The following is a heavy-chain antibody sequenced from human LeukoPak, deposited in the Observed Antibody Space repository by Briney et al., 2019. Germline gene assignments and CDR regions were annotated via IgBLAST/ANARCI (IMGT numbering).Heavy chain of an antibody. CDR3: AKEGDRRRVAAADFDY. J-gene: IGHJ4*02. CDR1: GFTFPTYA. CDR2: ISSTGDTT. Sequence: GGSLRLSCAASGFTFPTYALSWVRQAPGKGLEWVSAISSTGDTTYYADSVKGRFTISRDNSKSTLYLQMNSLRVEDTAVYYCAKEGDRRRVAAADFDYWGQGTLVTVSS. D-gene: IGHD6-19*01. V-gene: IGHV3-23*01.